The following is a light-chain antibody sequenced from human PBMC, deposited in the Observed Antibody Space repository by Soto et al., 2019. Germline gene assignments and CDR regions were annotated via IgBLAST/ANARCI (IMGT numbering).Light chain of an antibody. CDR3: QQSYSTTWT. V-gene: IGKV1-39*01. CDR2: AAS. CDR1: QSISSY. J-gene: IGKJ1*01. Sequence: DIQLTQSPSFLSASVGDRVTITCRASQSISSYLNWYQQKPGKAPKLLIYAASSLQGGVPSRFSGSGSGTDFTLTISSLQPEDFATYYCQQSYSTTWTFGQGTKVDIK.